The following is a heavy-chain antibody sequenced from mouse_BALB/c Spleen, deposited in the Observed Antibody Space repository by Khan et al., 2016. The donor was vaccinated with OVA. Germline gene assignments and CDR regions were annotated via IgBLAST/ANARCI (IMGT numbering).Heavy chain of an antibody. Sequence: EVELVESGGGLVQPGGSRKLSCAASGFTFSSFGMHWFRQAPEKGLERVAYISSGSSTIYYADTVKGRFTISRDNPKNTLFLQMTSLRSEDTAMYYCVRDYYGSSYMTYWGQGTLVTVSA. V-gene: IGHV5-17*02. CDR2: ISSGSSTI. CDR3: VRDYYGSSYMTY. D-gene: IGHD1-1*01. CDR1: GFTFSSFG. J-gene: IGHJ3*01.